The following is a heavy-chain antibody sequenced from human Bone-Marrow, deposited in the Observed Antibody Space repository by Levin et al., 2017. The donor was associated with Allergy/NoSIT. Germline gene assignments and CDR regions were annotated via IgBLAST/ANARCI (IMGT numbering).Heavy chain of an antibody. CDR2: ISHDGQTK. CDR1: GFTFSTYG. Sequence: GESLKISCVGSGFTFSTYGMYWVRQPPGKGLEWVAFISHDGQTKFYEDSVKGRFTISRDNSKNTLFLQMSSLRGDEQAVYYCARELLRSYGMDVWGQGTAVAVSS. CDR3: ARELLRSYGMDV. J-gene: IGHJ6*02. D-gene: IGHD3-3*01. V-gene: IGHV3-30*03.